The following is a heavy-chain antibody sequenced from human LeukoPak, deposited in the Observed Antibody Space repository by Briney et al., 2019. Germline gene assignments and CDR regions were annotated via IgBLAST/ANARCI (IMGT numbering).Heavy chain of an antibody. CDR2: IKQDGSEK. D-gene: IGHD2-2*01. J-gene: IGHJ6*04. Sequence: PGGSLRLSCAASGFTFSSYWMSWVRQAPGKGLEWLANIKQDGSEKYYVDSVKGRFTISRDNAKNSLYLQMNSLRAEDTAVYYCARDRRAGYCSSTSCYVWYYYYYGMDVWGKGTTVTVSS. V-gene: IGHV3-7*03. CDR1: GFTFSSYW. CDR3: ARDRRAGYCSSTSCYVWYYYYYGMDV.